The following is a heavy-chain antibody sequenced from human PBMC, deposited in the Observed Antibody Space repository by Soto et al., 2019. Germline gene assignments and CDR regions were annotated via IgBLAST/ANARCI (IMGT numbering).Heavy chain of an antibody. CDR3: ARDCSSTSCYGGHFDY. Sequence: EVQLVESGGGLVKPGGSLRLSCAASGFTFSNYGMNWVRQAPGKGLEWVSSISSSGNYMYDADSVKGRFTISRDNAKNSLYLQMTSPSAEDTAVYYCARDCSSTSCYGGHFDYWGQGTLVTVSS. J-gene: IGHJ4*02. CDR2: ISSSGNYM. CDR1: GFTFSNYG. D-gene: IGHD2-2*01. V-gene: IGHV3-21*01.